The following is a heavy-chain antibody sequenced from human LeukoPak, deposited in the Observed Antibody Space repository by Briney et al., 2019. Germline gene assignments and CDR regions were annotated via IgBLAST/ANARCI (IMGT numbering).Heavy chain of an antibody. Sequence: GGSLRLSCAASGFTFSSYGMHWVRQAPGKGLEWVANIKQDGSEKYYVDSVKGRFTISRDNAKNSLYLQMNSLRAEDTAVYYCARLSYDSSGYLHFDYWGQGALVTVSS. V-gene: IGHV3-7*01. CDR2: IKQDGSEK. J-gene: IGHJ4*02. CDR3: ARLSYDSSGYLHFDY. D-gene: IGHD3-22*01. CDR1: GFTFSSYG.